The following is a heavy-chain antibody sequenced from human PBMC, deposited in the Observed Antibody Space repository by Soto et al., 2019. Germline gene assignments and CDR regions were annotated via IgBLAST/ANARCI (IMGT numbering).Heavy chain of an antibody. Sequence: SAKVSCKASGGTFSSYAMSWVRQAPGQGLEWMGGIIPIFGTANYAQKFQGRVTINADESTSTAYMELSSLRSEDTAGYYCARDQRARYIVVVPAAVHFDDHYGMDVWR. J-gene: IGHJ6*04. V-gene: IGHV1-69*13. D-gene: IGHD2-2*02. CDR3: ARDQRARYIVVVPAAVHFDDHYGMDV. CDR2: IIPIFGTA. CDR1: GGTFSSYA.